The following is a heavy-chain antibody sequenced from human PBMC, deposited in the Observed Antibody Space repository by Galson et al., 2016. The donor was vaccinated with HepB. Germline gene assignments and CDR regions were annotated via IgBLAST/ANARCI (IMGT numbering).Heavy chain of an antibody. Sequence: SLRLSCAASGFIFSHYGMHWVRQAPGKGLEWVAVISYDGSSQYYEDSVKGRFTITRDNSKNTLYVQMNSLRHEDTALYYCAKVGLALTDLHLDLWGRGTLVTVSS. D-gene: IGHD3/OR15-3a*01. V-gene: IGHV3-30*18. CDR1: GFIFSHYG. CDR2: ISYDGSSQ. J-gene: IGHJ2*01. CDR3: AKVGLALTDLHLDL.